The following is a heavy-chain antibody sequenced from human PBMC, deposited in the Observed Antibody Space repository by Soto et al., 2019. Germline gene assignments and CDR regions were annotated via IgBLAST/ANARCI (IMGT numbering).Heavy chain of an antibody. V-gene: IGHV4-31*03. D-gene: IGHD3-22*01. CDR3: ARVFKTMSFYYGMDV. Sequence: QVQLQESGPGLVKPSQTLSLIYTVSGGSINSGGYYWSWIRQLPGKGLEWIGYIYYTGSTYYNPSLKSRITISVDTSANQFSLKLSSVTAADTAIYFCARVFKTMSFYYGMDVWGQGTAVAVSS. CDR2: IYYTGST. J-gene: IGHJ6*02. CDR1: GGSINSGGYY.